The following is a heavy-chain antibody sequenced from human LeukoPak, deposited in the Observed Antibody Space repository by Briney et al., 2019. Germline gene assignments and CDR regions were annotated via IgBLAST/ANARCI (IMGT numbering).Heavy chain of an antibody. Sequence: GGSLRLSCVASGFTFSSYAMSWVRQAPGKGLEWVSAISGSGGPTYYAVSVKGRFTISRDNSRNTLYLQMNSLRAEDTAVYYCAVCRNWPTFDYWGQGTLVTVSS. CDR1: GFTFSSYA. D-gene: IGHD1-20*01. J-gene: IGHJ4*02. V-gene: IGHV3-23*01. CDR2: ISGSGGPT. CDR3: AVCRNWPTFDY.